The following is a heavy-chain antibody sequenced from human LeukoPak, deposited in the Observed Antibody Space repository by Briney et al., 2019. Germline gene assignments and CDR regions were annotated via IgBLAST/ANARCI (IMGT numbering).Heavy chain of an antibody. Sequence: PGESLKISCTGSGYSYSSYWLGWVRQMPGKGLEWMRVIYLGDSDTRYSPSFRGQVTISADKSIRTAYLQWRSLKASDSAMYYCARLGGDTFGSYWYFDLWGRGTLVTVFS. V-gene: IGHV5-51*01. CDR1: GYSYSSYW. D-gene: IGHD3-16*01. CDR3: ARLGGDTFGSYWYFDL. CDR2: IYLGDSDT. J-gene: IGHJ2*01.